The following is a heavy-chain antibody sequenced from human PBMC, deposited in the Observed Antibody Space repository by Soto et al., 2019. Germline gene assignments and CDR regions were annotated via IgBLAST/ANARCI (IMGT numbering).Heavy chain of an antibody. V-gene: IGHV4-59*01. D-gene: IGHD6-6*01. CDR1: GGSISSYY. CDR2: IYYSGST. CDR3: ARVTPEAARTFDY. J-gene: IGHJ4*02. Sequence: QVQLQESGPGLVKPSETLSLTCTVSGGSISSYYWSWIRQPPGKGLEWIGYIYYSGSTNYNPTLISRVTRSVDTSKNQFSLKLSSVTAADTAVYYCARVTPEAARTFDYWGQGTLVTVSS.